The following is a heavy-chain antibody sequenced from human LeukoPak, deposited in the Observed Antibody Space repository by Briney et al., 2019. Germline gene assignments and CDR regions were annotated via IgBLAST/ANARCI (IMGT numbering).Heavy chain of an antibody. V-gene: IGHV3-53*01. CDR3: ARGGYSYGIPENWFDP. CDR2: IYSGGST. D-gene: IGHD5-18*01. Sequence: GGSLRLSCAASRFTVSSNYMSWVRQAPGKGLEWVSVIYSGGSTYYADSVKGRFTISRDNSKNTLYLQMNSLRAEDTAVYYCARGGYSYGIPENWFDPWGQGTLVTVSS. J-gene: IGHJ5*02. CDR1: RFTVSSNY.